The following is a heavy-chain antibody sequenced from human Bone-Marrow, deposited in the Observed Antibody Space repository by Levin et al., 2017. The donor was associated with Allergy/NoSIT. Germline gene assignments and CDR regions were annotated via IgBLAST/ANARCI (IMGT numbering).Heavy chain of an antibody. CDR2: ISGRDGST. J-gene: IGHJ4*02. Sequence: GESLKISCAASGFTFEKFGLSWVRQAPGKGLEWVSSISGRDGSTYYADSVKGRFTSSRDNSKTTLYLQMNSLRAEDTAVYYCAKDLYEYDSSGYFPFDSWSQGTLVTVSS. V-gene: IGHV3-23*01. D-gene: IGHD3-22*01. CDR3: AKDLYEYDSSGYFPFDS. CDR1: GFTFEKFG.